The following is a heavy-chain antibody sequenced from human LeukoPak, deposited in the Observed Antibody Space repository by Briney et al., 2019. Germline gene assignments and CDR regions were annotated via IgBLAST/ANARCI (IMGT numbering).Heavy chain of an antibody. CDR1: GFTFSIFT. Sequence: GGSLRLSCEASGFTFSIFTMSWVRQAPGKGLEWVSGINGNGASTYYSDSVKGRFTISRDNSKNTLYLQMSSLRAEDTAIYYCAKDQGYSYYYLDYWGQGTLVTVSS. J-gene: IGHJ4*02. CDR3: AKDQGYSYYYLDY. V-gene: IGHV3-23*01. D-gene: IGHD5-18*01. CDR2: INGNGAST.